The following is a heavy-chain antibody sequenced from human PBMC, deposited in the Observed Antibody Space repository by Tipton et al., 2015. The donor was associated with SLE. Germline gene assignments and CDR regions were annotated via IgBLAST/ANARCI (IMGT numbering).Heavy chain of an antibody. Sequence: SLRLSCAASGFTFSTYWMSWVRQAPGKGLEWVANIDQDGSEKHYVDSVKGRFTISRDNAKNSLYLQMNSLRAEDTAVYYCARDSFWSGYYYYYYYMDVWGKGTTVTVSS. V-gene: IGHV3-7*01. CDR3: ARDSFWSGYYYYYYYMDV. D-gene: IGHD3-3*01. CDR2: IDQDGSEK. CDR1: GFTFSTYW. J-gene: IGHJ6*03.